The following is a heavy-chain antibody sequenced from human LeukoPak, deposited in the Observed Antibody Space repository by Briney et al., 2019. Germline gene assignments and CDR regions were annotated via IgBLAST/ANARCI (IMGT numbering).Heavy chain of an antibody. CDR3: ARVWYSSYHNAFDI. Sequence: SETLSLTCTVSGGSISSYYWSWIRQPAGKGPEWIGRIYTSGSTNYNPSLKSRVTMSVDTSKNQFSLKLSSVTAADTAVYYCARVWYSSYHNAFDIWGQGTMVTVSS. D-gene: IGHD6-19*01. CDR2: IYTSGST. V-gene: IGHV4-4*07. J-gene: IGHJ3*02. CDR1: GGSISSYY.